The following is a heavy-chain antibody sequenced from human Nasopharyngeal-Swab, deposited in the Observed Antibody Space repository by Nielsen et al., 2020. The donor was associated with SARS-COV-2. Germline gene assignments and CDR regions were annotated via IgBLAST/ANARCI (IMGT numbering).Heavy chain of an antibody. V-gene: IGHV3-74*01. Sequence: GESLKISCAASGFTFSSSWIHWVRQAPGKGLVWVSRINPDGRSTAYADSVKGRFTISRDNAKNTVYLQMNSLRAEDTAVYYCARGKGCGGGSCNGYHYYGMDVWGLGTTVTVSS. CDR3: ARGKGCGGGSCNGYHYYGMDV. CDR1: GFTFSSSW. CDR2: INPDGRST. J-gene: IGHJ6*02. D-gene: IGHD2-15*01.